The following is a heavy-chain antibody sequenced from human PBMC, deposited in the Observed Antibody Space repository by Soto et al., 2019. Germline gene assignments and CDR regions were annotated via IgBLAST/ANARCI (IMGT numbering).Heavy chain of an antibody. V-gene: IGHV4-59*01. CDR3: ARGPLYLNYYDSSGYWPFDY. CDR2: IYYSGST. Sequence: SETLSLTCTVSGGYISSYYWSWIRQPPGKGLEWIGYIYYSGSTNYNPSLKSRVTISVDTSKNQFSLKLSSVTAADTAVYYCARGPLYLNYYDSSGYWPFDYWGQGTLVTVSS. J-gene: IGHJ4*02. CDR1: GGYISSYY. D-gene: IGHD3-22*01.